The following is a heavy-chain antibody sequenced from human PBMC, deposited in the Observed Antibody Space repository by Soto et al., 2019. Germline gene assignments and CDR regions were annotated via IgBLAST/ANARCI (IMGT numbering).Heavy chain of an antibody. CDR3: AKLGSGTRLGPYGDYYFHY. V-gene: IGHV3-23*01. J-gene: IGHJ4*02. CDR2: ISGSGGST. Sequence: PGGSLRLCCAASGFTFSSYAMSWVRQAPGKGLEWVSAISGSGGSTYYADSVKGRFTISRDNSKNTLYLQMNSLRAEDTAVYYWAKLGSGTRLGPYGDYYFHYWGQGTLVTVSS. CDR1: GFTFSSYA. D-gene: IGHD4-17*01.